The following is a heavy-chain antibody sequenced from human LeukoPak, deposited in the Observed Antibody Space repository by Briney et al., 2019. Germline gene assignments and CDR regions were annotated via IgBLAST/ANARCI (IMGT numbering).Heavy chain of an antibody. CDR2: IDWSVEAT. D-gene: IGHD2-21*02. J-gene: IGHJ4*02. CDR3: ARDLSATWYSLGY. V-gene: IGHV3-20*04. CDR1: GLTTADYG. Sequence: GGSLRLSCAASGLTTADYGMSWVRQAPGKGLEWVSGIDWSVEATQYADSVEGRFTISRDNAANALYLQMNSLTAEDTALYYCARDLSATWYSLGYWGRGTLVTVSS.